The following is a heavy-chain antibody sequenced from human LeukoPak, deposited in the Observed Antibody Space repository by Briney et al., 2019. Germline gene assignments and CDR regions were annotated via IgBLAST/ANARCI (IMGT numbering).Heavy chain of an antibody. Sequence: ASVKVSCKVSGYTLTELSMHWVRQAPGKGLEWMGGFDPEDGETIYAQKFQGRVTMTEDTSTDTAYMELSSLRSEDTAVYYCATSVGYSQTWGIDYWGQGTLVTVSS. D-gene: IGHD3-16*01. CDR2: FDPEDGET. J-gene: IGHJ4*02. V-gene: IGHV1-24*01. CDR3: ATSVGYSQTWGIDY. CDR1: GYTLTELS.